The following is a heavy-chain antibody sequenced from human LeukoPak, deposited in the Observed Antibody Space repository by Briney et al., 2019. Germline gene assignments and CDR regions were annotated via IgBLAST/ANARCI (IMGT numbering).Heavy chain of an antibody. J-gene: IGHJ3*02. CDR2: ISWNTGGI. Sequence: GRSLTLSCAASGFTFDNYAMHWVRQAPGKGLEWVSGISWNTGGIGYADSVKGRFTISRDKAKNSLYLQMNSLRAEDMALYYCAKDEFVASAFTGAFDIWGQGTMVTVSS. CDR3: AKDEFVASAFTGAFDI. V-gene: IGHV3-9*03. CDR1: GFTFDNYA. D-gene: IGHD2-8*02.